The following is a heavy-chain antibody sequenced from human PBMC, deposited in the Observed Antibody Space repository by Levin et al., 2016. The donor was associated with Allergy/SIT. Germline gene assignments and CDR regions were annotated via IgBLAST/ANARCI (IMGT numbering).Heavy chain of an antibody. J-gene: IGHJ3*02. D-gene: IGHD3-9*01. CDR3: AFDYHDTFDI. V-gene: IGHV1-18*01. CDR2: ISAYNGNT. Sequence: WVRQAPGQGLEWMGWISAYNGNTNYAQKLQGRVTMTTDTSTGTAYMELRSLRSDDTAVYYCAFDYHDTFDIWGQGTMVTVSS.